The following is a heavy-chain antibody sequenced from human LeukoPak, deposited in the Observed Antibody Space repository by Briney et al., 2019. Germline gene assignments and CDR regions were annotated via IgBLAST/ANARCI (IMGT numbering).Heavy chain of an antibody. D-gene: IGHD2-15*01. CDR2: ISSTSGSI. J-gene: IGHJ4*02. V-gene: IGHV3-48*02. CDR3: ATEKEVAL. CDR1: GFTFSSYT. Sequence: PWGSLRLSCAASGFTFSSYTMNWVRQAPGKGLEWVSCISSTSGSIYYADSVKGRFSISRDNAKNSLYLQMNSLRDEDTAVYYCATEKEVALWGQGTLVTVSS.